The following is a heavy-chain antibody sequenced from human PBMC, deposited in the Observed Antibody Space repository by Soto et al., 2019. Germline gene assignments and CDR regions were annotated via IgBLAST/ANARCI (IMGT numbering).Heavy chain of an antibody. J-gene: IGHJ4*02. Sequence: QVQLQESGPGLLKASETLSLTCTVSGGSVSSGDYYWSWIRHPPGKGLEWIGYITYSGSTYFNPSIKHRLTMSIDKDQNQFPLNLRSVTASDTAVYYCARDRVAVAVGDYWGQGTLVIVSA. CDR3: ARDRVAVAVGDY. CDR1: GGSVSSGDYY. V-gene: IGHV4-30-4*01. CDR2: ITYSGST. D-gene: IGHD6-19*01.